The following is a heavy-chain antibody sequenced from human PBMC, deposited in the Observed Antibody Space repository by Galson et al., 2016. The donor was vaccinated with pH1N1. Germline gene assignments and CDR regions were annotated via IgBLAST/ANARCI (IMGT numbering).Heavy chain of an antibody. V-gene: IGHV4-4*07. D-gene: IGHD2-15*01. J-gene: IGHJ4*02. CDR3: ARQVIASPRGFALDY. Sequence: ETLSLTCTVSGDSISNSSWSWIRQPAGRGLEWIGRIYTSGNTNYNPSLKSRVTISVDKSKNQSSLRLNSVTAADTAVDYCARQVIASPRGFALDYWGQGTLVTVSS. CDR1: GDSISNSS. CDR2: IYTSGNT.